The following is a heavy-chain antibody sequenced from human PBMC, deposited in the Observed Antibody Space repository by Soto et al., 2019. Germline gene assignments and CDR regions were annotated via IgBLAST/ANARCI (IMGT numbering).Heavy chain of an antibody. CDR2: INHRGST. Sequence: QVHLQQWGAGLLKPSETLSLTCAVYGESFIGYYWTWIRQPPGKGLEWIGEINHRGSTNYNPSLKSRVSIPTDTSKNQSSLKLTSGTAADPSVYYCARTDIVTTNWFDPWGQGTLVTVSS. V-gene: IGHV4-34*02. CDR1: GESFIGYY. CDR3: ARTDIVTTNWFDP. J-gene: IGHJ5*02. D-gene: IGHD5-12*01.